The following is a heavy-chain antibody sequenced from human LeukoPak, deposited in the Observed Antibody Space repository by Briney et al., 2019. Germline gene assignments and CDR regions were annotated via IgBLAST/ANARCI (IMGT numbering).Heavy chain of an antibody. Sequence: GASVKVSCKASGYTFTSYGISWVRQAPGQGLEWMGWINPQSGATKYAQNFQGRVTMTRDTTISTVYMELSTLKSDDTALYYCATCRPANEYGDYAGNEYFEDWGQGTLISVSS. D-gene: IGHD4-17*01. CDR2: INPQSGAT. J-gene: IGHJ4*02. V-gene: IGHV1-2*02. CDR3: ATCRPANEYGDYAGNEYFED. CDR1: GYTFTSYG.